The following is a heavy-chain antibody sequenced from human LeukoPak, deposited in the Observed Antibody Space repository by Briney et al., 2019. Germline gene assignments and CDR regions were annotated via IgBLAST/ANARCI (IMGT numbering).Heavy chain of an antibody. CDR2: ISGSGGST. CDR3: ARGDYDSSGFFPN. J-gene: IGHJ4*02. V-gene: IGHV3-23*01. Sequence: GGSLRLSCAASGFTFSSYAMSWVRQAPGKGLEWVSAISGSGGSTYYADSVKGRFSISRDNAKNTLYLQMNSLRAEDTAVYYCARGDYDSSGFFPNWGQGTLVTVSS. CDR1: GFTFSSYA. D-gene: IGHD3-22*01.